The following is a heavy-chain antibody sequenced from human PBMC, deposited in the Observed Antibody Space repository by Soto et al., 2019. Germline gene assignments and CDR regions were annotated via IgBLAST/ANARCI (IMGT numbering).Heavy chain of an antibody. CDR3: ASSYGISWYGDY. V-gene: IGHV1-69*06. CDR1: GGSFNKYP. J-gene: IGHJ4*02. D-gene: IGHD6-19*01. Sequence: SVKVSCKASGGSFNKYPVTWVRQAPGKGLEWMGGIIPALGTLNYAQKFEGRVTLTADTSTNTAYMELSSLRSEDTAVYYCASSYGISWYGDYWGQGTLVTVPS. CDR2: IIPALGTL.